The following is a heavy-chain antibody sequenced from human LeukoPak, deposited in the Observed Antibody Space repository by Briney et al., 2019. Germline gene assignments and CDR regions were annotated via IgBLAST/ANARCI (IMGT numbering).Heavy chain of an antibody. CDR1: GYTFTGYY. CDR2: INPNSGGT. CDR3: ARVVTYSSGIFDY. V-gene: IGHV1-2*02. D-gene: IGHD3-22*01. Sequence: ASVKVSCKASGYTFTGYYMHWVRQAPGQGLEWMGWINPNSGGTNYAQKFQGRVTMTRDTSISTAYMELRSLRSDDTAVYYCARVVTYSSGIFDYWGQGTLVTVSS. J-gene: IGHJ4*02.